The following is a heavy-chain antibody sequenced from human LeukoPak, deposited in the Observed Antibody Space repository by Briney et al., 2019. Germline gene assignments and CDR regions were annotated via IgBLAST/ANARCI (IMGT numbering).Heavy chain of an antibody. CDR1: GFTFSSYA. Sequence: GGSLRLSCAASGFTFSSYAMHWVRQAPGKGLEWVAVISYDGSNKYYADSVKGRFTISRDNSKNTLYLQMNSLRAEDTAVYYCAKPPQTYSSSWYSCDYWGQGTLVTVSS. CDR3: AKPPQTYSSSWYSCDY. D-gene: IGHD6-13*01. J-gene: IGHJ4*02. CDR2: ISYDGSNK. V-gene: IGHV3-30-3*02.